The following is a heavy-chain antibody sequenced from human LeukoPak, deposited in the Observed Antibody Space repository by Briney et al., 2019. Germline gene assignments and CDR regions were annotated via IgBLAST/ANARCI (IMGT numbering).Heavy chain of an antibody. CDR2: ISSSSSYI. D-gene: IGHD6-6*01. CDR1: GFTFSSYS. J-gene: IGHJ5*02. Sequence: TGGSLRLSCAASGFTFSSYSMNWVRQAPGKGLEWVSSISSSSSYIYYADSVKGRFTISRDNSKNTLYLQMNSLRAEDTAVYYCARASIAARPASWFDPWGQGTLVTVSS. V-gene: IGHV3-21*01. CDR3: ARASIAARPASWFDP.